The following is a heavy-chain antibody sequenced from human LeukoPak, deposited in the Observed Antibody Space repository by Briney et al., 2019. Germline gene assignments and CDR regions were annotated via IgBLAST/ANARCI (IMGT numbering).Heavy chain of an antibody. Sequence: SETLSLTCTVSGGSISSYYWSWIRQPPGKGLEWIGYIYYSGSTNYNPSLKSRVTISADTSKNQFSLKLSSVTAADTAVYYCARHSCSSTSCYLRANWFDPWGQGTLVTVSS. CDR2: IYYSGST. V-gene: IGHV4-59*08. D-gene: IGHD2-2*01. J-gene: IGHJ5*02. CDR1: GGSISSYY. CDR3: ARHSCSSTSCYLRANWFDP.